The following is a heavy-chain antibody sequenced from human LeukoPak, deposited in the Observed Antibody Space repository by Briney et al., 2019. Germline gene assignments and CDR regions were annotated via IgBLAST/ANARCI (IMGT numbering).Heavy chain of an antibody. Sequence: ASVKVSCKASGYTFTSYDINWVRQATGQGLEWMGWMNPNSGNTGYAQKFQGRVTMTRNTSISTAYMELSSLRSEDTAVYYCARSWIQLWSHPGSYGMDVWGQGTTVTVSS. CDR1: GYTFTSYD. V-gene: IGHV1-8*01. D-gene: IGHD5-18*01. CDR2: MNPNSGNT. J-gene: IGHJ6*02. CDR3: ARSWIQLWSHPGSYGMDV.